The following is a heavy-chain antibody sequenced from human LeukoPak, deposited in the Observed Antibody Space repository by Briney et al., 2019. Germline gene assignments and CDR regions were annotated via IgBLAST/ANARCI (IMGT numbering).Heavy chain of an antibody. Sequence: GRSLRLSCAASGFTFSSYSMNWVRQAPGKGLGWVSSITSGGSYMYYADSVKGRFTISRDNAKNSLYLQMNSLRAEDTAVYYCARDPDGSEAYFDYWGQGTLVTVSS. J-gene: IGHJ4*02. D-gene: IGHD5-24*01. V-gene: IGHV3-21*01. CDR2: ITSGGSYM. CDR1: GFTFSSYS. CDR3: ARDPDGSEAYFDY.